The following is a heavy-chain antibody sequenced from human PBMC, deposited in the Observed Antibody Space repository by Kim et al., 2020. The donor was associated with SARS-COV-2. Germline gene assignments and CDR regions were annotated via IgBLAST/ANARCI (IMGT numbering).Heavy chain of an antibody. CDR2: ILPLFETT. V-gene: IGHV1-69*13. CDR3: ARAVVVTGHQFYYSAMDA. CDR1: AGTFRSYA. J-gene: IGHJ6*02. Sequence: SVKVSCKVSAGTFRSYAISWVRQAPGQGLEWMGGILPLFETTNYAQNFQDRVTITADESTRTAYMELRSLRAEDTAVYYCARAVVVTGHQFYYSAMDAWGQGTTVIVSS. D-gene: IGHD2-21*02.